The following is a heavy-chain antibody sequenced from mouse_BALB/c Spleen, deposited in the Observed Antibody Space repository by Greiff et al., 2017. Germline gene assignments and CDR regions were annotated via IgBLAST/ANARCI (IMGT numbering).Heavy chain of an antibody. D-gene: IGHD2-14*01. J-gene: IGHJ4*01. V-gene: IGHV1S135*01. CDR2: INPYNGGT. CDR3: ARRDYRYDDYYAMDY. CDR1: GYSFTGYT. Sequence: VQLQQSGPELVKPGASMKISCKASGYSFTGYTMNWVKQSHGKNLEWIGLINPYNGGTSYNQKFKGKATLTVDKSSSTAFMHLNSLTSEDSAVYYCARRDYRYDDYYAMDYWGQGTSVTVSS.